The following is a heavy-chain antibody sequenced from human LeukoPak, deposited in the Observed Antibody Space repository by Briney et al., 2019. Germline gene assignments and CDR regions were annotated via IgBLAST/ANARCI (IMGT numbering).Heavy chain of an antibody. CDR1: GFAFSNFA. CDR3: AKDLAVATLFALDY. CDR2: ISGST. V-gene: IGHV3-23*01. D-gene: IGHD6-19*01. Sequence: GGSLRLSCAASGFAFSNFAMSWVRQAPGKGLEWVSRISGSTYYADSVKGRFTISRDNSKNTLYLHMNSLRAEDTAIYYCAKDLAVATLFALDYWGQGTLVTVSS. J-gene: IGHJ4*02.